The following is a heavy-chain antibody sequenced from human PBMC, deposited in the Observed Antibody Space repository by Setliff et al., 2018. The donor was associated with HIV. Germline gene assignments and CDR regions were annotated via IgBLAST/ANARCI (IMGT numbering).Heavy chain of an antibody. CDR3: ARDLGINPQGWFDP. CDR1: GYTFTDYG. J-gene: IGHJ5*02. D-gene: IGHD3-16*01. V-gene: IGHV1-18*01. Sequence: GASVKVSCKASGYTFTDYGISWVRQAPGQGLEWMGWISGYNGHTNYAQKFQGRVSLSTDTSTNTAYMEMRSLRSDDTAVYYCARDLGINPQGWFDPWGQGTLVTVSS. CDR2: ISGYNGHT.